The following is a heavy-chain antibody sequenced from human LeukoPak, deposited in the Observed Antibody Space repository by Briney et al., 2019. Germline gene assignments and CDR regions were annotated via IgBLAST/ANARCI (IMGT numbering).Heavy chain of an antibody. CDR2: ISSSSSTI. D-gene: IGHD6-19*01. J-gene: IGHJ6*03. CDR3: ARASGWYYHHYYYYMDV. Sequence: GGSLRLSCAASGFTFSGSAMHWVRQAPGKGLEWVSYISSSSSTIYYADSVKGRFTISRDNAKNSLYLQMNSLRAEDTAVYYCARASGWYYHHYYYYMDVWGKGTTVTVSS. V-gene: IGHV3-48*01. CDR1: GFTFSGSA.